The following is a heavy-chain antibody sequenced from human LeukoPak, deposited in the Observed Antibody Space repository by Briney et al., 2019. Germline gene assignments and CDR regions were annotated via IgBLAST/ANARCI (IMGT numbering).Heavy chain of an antibody. CDR2: IYYSGST. D-gene: IGHD3-10*01. Sequence: PSETLSLTCTVSGGSISSSSYYWGWIRQPPGKGLEWIGSIYYSGSTYYNPSLKSCVTISVDTYKNQLSLMLSSVAAADTAVDYCARHREMVRGVILYFDYWGQGTLVTVSS. J-gene: IGHJ4*02. CDR3: ARHREMVRGVILYFDY. V-gene: IGHV4-39*01. CDR1: GGSISSSSYY.